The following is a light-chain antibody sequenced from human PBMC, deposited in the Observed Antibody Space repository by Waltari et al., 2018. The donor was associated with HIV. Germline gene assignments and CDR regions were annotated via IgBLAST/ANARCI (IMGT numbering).Light chain of an antibody. Sequence: QSALTQPAPVSGSPGQSITISCTGTSSAVGGYNYVSWYQQHPGKAPKLMIYDVTNRPSGVSNRFSGSKSGNTASLTISGLQAEDEADYYCSSYTSSNTYVFGTGTKVTVL. J-gene: IGLJ1*01. CDR2: DVT. V-gene: IGLV2-14*01. CDR1: SSAVGGYNY. CDR3: SSYTSSNTYV.